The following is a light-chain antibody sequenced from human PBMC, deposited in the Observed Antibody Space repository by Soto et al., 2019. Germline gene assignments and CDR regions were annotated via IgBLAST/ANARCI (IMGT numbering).Light chain of an antibody. CDR2: GVS. J-gene: IGKJ5*01. Sequence: EIVMTQSPATLSVSPGERATLSCRASQRLSSNLAWYQQKPGQAPRLLIYGVSTRATGVPARFSGSGSGTEFTLTISSLQSEDSAVYYCQQRRSWPPTITFGQGTRLEIK. V-gene: IGKV3-15*01. CDR1: QRLSSN. CDR3: QQRRSWPPTIT.